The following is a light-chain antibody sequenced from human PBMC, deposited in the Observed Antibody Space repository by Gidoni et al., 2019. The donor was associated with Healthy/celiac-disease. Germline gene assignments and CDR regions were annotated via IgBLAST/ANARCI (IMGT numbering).Light chain of an antibody. V-gene: IGKV1-39*01. CDR3: KQSYRTPLT. J-gene: IGKJ5*01. Sequence: DIQMTQSPSSLSASVGDRVTITCRASQSISSYLNWYQQKPGKAPQLLIYAASSLQRGVPERFSGSGSGTDFTLNISSVQPEDFAAYYCKQSYRTPLTFXQXTRLXIK. CDR2: AAS. CDR1: QSISSY.